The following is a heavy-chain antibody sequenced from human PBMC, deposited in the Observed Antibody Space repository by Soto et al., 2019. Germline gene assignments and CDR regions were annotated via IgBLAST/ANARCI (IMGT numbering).Heavy chain of an antibody. CDR2: IGGSGGST. D-gene: IGHD6-13*01. J-gene: IGHJ6*03. V-gene: IGHV3-23*01. Sequence: EVQLLESGGGLVQPGGSLRLSCAASGFTLSSYAMSWVRQAPGKGLEWVSAIGGSGGSTYYADSVKGRFTISRDNSKNTLYLQMNSLRAEDTAVYYCAKGGQLERNYYYYYYMDVWGKGTTVTVSS. CDR1: GFTLSSYA. CDR3: AKGGQLERNYYYYYYMDV.